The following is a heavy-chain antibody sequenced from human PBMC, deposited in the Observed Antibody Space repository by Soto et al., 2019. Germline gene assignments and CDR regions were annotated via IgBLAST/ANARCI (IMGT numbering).Heavy chain of an antibody. V-gene: IGHV4-59*08. Sequence: TSETLSLTCTVSGGSISPYYWTWIRQPPGKGLEWIGYIYYSGSPSYNPSLKSRVTVSVDTSKNQFSLKLSSVTAADTAVYYCATQEVGGSYVYTFDPWGQGTLVTVSS. CDR2: IYYSGSP. D-gene: IGHD1-26*01. CDR1: GGSISPYY. CDR3: ATQEVGGSYVYTFDP. J-gene: IGHJ5*02.